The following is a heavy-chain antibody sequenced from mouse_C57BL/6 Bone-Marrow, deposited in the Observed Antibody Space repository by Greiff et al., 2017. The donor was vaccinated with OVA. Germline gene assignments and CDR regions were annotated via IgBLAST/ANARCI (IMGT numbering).Heavy chain of an antibody. V-gene: IGHV1-81*01. J-gene: IGHJ4*01. Sequence: QVQLQESGAELVRPGASVKLSCKASGYTFTRYGISWVKQRTGQGLDWIGEIYPRSGNTYYNEKFKGKATLTADTSTSTAYMDLRSLTSEDSAVYFCARVGSSARYYYAMDYWGQGTSVTVSS. CDR2: IYPRSGNT. CDR3: ARVGSSARYYYAMDY. CDR1: GYTFTRYG. D-gene: IGHD3-2*02.